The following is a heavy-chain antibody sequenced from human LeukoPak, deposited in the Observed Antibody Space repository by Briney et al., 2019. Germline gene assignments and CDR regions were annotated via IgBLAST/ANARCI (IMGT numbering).Heavy chain of an antibody. J-gene: IGHJ4*02. D-gene: IGHD3-9*01. CDR2: TYYRSKWYS. CDR1: GDSVSSNRAA. Sequence: SQTLSLTCATSGDSVSSNRAAWNWIRQSPSRGLEWLGRTYYRSKWYSDYAVSVKARITIIPDTSKNHFSLHLDSVTPEDTAVYFCTRVVEYYDILTGSPKGDNYFDSWGQGTLVTVSS. V-gene: IGHV6-1*01. CDR3: TRVVEYYDILTGSPKGDNYFDS.